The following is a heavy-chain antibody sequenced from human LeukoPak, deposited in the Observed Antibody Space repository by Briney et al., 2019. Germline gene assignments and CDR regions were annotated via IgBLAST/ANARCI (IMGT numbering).Heavy chain of an antibody. CDR2: INHSGST. J-gene: IGHJ4*02. D-gene: IGHD6-13*01. V-gene: IGHV4-34*01. CDR3: ARVKRIAAAGTGGYYFDY. CDR1: GGSFSGYY. Sequence: SETLSLTCAVYGGSFSGYYWSWIRQPPGKGLEWIGEINHSGSTNYNPSLKSRVTISVDTSKNQFSLKLSSVTAADTAVYYCARVKRIAAAGTGGYYFDYWGQGTLVTVSS.